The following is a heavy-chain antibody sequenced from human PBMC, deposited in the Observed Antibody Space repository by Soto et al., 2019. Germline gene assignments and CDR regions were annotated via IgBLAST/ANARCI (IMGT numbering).Heavy chain of an antibody. CDR2: ISSSGSTI. Sequence: PGGSLRLSCAASGFTFSSYEMNWVRQAPGKGLEWVSYISSSGSTIYYADSVKGRFTISRDNAKNSLYLQMNSLRAEDTAVYYCARGLETYYDILTGYHFDYWGQGTLVTVSS. CDR3: ARGLETYYDILTGYHFDY. D-gene: IGHD3-9*01. CDR1: GFTFSSYE. V-gene: IGHV3-48*03. J-gene: IGHJ4*02.